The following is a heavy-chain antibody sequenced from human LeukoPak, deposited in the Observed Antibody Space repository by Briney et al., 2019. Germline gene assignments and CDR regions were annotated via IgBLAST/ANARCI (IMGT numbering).Heavy chain of an antibody. CDR2: ISSSSTYI. CDR1: GFTFSDYS. Sequence: GGSLRLSCAASGFTFSDYSMKWVRQAPGKGLEWVSFISSSSTYINYADSVKGRFTISRDNANNSLYLQMNSLRAEDTAVYYCAREPSLNYWGQGTLVTVSS. J-gene: IGHJ4*02. CDR3: AREPSLNY. V-gene: IGHV3-21*01.